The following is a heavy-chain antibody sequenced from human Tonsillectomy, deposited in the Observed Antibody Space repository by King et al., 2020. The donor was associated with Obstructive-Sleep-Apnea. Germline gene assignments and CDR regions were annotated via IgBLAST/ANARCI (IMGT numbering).Heavy chain of an antibody. CDR3: ARDGSGDCSSTSCYYPPHYYYYYGMDV. D-gene: IGHD2-2*01. CDR1: GGTFSSYA. V-gene: IGHV1-69*01. CDR2: IIPIFGTA. J-gene: IGHJ6*02. Sequence: VQLVQSGAEVKKPGSSVKVSCKASGGTFSSYAISWVRQAPGQGLEWMGGIIPIFGTANYAQKFQGRVTITADESTSTAYMELSSLRSEDTAVYYCARDGSGDCSSTSCYYPPHYYYYYGMDVWGQGTTVTVSS.